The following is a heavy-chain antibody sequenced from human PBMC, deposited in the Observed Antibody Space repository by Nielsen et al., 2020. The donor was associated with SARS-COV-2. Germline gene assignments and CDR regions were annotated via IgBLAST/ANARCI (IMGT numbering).Heavy chain of an antibody. CDR2: INPSGGNT. Sequence: ASVKVSCKASGYTFTSYYMHWVRQAPGQGLEWMGIINPSGGNTNYAQKVQGRVTMTTDTSTSTAYMELRSLRSDDTAVYYCARVEELWFADYWGQGTLVTVSS. J-gene: IGHJ4*02. CDR1: GYTFTSYY. D-gene: IGHD3-10*01. V-gene: IGHV1-46*01. CDR3: ARVEELWFADY.